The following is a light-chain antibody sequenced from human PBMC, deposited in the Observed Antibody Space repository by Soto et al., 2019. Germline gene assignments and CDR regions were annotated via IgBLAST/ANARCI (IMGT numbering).Light chain of an antibody. V-gene: IGKV1-39*01. J-gene: IGKJ2*01. CDR1: QSISSY. Sequence: DILMTQSPSSLSASVGDRVTITCRASQSISSYLNWYKQKPGKAPQLLMYAASSLQSEVPSRFSDSGSGTDFTLTISSLQSEDVAIYYCQHSYSTPRTFGQGTKLEIK. CDR3: QHSYSTPRT. CDR2: AAS.